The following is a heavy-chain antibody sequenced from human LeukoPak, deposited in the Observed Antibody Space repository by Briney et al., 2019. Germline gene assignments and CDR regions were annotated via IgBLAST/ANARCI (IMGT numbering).Heavy chain of an antibody. Sequence: SQTLSLTCTVSGGSISSGDYYWSWIRQPPGKGLEWIGYIYCSGSTYYNPSLKSRVTISVDTSKNQFSLKLSSVTAADTAVYYCARDGEGGSSSSFDYWGQGTLVTVSS. CDR3: ARDGEGGSSSSFDY. CDR2: IYCSGST. J-gene: IGHJ4*02. V-gene: IGHV4-30-4*08. CDR1: GGSISSGDYY. D-gene: IGHD6-13*01.